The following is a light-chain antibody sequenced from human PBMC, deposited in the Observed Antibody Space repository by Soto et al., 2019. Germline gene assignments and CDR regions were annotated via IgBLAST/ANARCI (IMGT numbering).Light chain of an antibody. CDR1: QIIGSN. J-gene: IGKJ3*01. V-gene: IGKV3-11*01. CDR3: QHRSNWPHT. Sequence: ELVMTQSPATLSVSPGEGATLSCRASQIIGSNLAWYQQKPGQAPRLLIYDASNRATGIPARFSGSGSGTDFTLTISSLEPEDFAVYYCQHRSNWPHTFGPGTKVDIK. CDR2: DAS.